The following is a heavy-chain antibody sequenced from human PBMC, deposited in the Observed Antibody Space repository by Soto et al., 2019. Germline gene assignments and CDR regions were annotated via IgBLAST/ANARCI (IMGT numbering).Heavy chain of an antibody. CDR1: GFTVSSNY. Sequence: GGSLRLSCAASGFTVSSNYMSWVRQAPGKGLEWVSVIYSGGSTYYADSVKGRFTISRDNSKNTLYLQMNSLRAEDTAVYYCAAGSTVVTPRYFQHWGQGTLVTVSS. J-gene: IGHJ1*01. V-gene: IGHV3-53*01. CDR3: AAGSTVVTPRYFQH. D-gene: IGHD2-21*02. CDR2: IYSGGST.